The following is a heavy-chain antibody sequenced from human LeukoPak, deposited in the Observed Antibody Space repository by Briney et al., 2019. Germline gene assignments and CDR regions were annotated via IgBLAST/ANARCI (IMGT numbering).Heavy chain of an antibody. CDR3: ARDPNGDYIGAFDM. D-gene: IGHD4-17*01. V-gene: IGHV3-23*01. CDR1: GFTFSAYA. Sequence: GGSLRLSFTASGFTFSAYAMMWARQAPGRGPEWASAIRGGGTSEFYADSVKGRFRISRDNSKDTLFLQMNSLRAEDTAVYYCARDPNGDYIGAFDMWGPGTMVTVSS. J-gene: IGHJ3*02. CDR2: IRGGGTSE.